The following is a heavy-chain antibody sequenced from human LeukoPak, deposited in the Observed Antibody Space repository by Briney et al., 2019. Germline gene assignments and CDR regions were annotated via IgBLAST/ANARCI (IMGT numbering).Heavy chain of an antibody. CDR3: AMGRSGGNGFSY. CDR2: ISGSGGST. V-gene: IGHV3-23*01. J-gene: IGHJ4*02. CDR1: GFTFSSYA. D-gene: IGHD2-15*01. Sequence: GGSLRLSCAASGFTFSSYAMSWVRQAPGKGLEWVSAISGSGGSTYYADSVKGRFTISRDNSKNTLYLQMNSLRAEDTAVYYCAMGRSGGNGFSYWGLGTLVTVSS.